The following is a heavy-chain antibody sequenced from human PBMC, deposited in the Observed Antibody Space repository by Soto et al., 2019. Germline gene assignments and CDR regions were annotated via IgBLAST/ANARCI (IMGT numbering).Heavy chain of an antibody. CDR1: GYTFTNND. CDR3: ARMESFGSLNWFDP. J-gene: IGHJ5*02. D-gene: IGHD5-18*01. V-gene: IGHV1-8*02. CDR2: MNPGSGDT. Sequence: ASVKVSCKASGYTFTNNDVSWVRQATGQGLEWMGWMNPGSGDTGHAQKFQGRVTMTRDISIATAYMELNSLTSEDTAIYYCARMESFGSLNWFDPWGQGTLVTVSS.